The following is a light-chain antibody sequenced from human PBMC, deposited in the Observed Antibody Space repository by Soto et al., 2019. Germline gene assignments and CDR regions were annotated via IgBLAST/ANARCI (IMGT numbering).Light chain of an antibody. Sequence: EIVLTQSPGTLSLSPGERATLSCRASQSVTSNYLAWYQQKPGRAPSLLVYGASTRASDVASRLSGSGSWTDFTLTISRLEHEDFAVYYCQQYGSSPPYTFGQGTKLEIK. V-gene: IGKV3-20*01. CDR1: QSVTSNY. J-gene: IGKJ2*01. CDR2: GAS. CDR3: QQYGSSPPYT.